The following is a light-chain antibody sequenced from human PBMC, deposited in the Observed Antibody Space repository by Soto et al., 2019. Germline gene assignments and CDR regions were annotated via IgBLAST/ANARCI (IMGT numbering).Light chain of an antibody. Sequence: EIVMTQSPATLSVSPGERATLSCRASQSVSSKLAWYQQKPGQAPRLLIYDASTRATGIPARFSGSGSETEFTLTISSLQSEDFAVYYCQQYNNWPPITFGQGTRLEIK. CDR2: DAS. V-gene: IGKV3-15*01. CDR3: QQYNNWPPIT. J-gene: IGKJ5*01. CDR1: QSVSSK.